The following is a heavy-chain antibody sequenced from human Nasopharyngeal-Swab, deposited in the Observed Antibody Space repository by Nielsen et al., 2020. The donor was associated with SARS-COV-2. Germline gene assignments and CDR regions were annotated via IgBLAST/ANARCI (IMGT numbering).Heavy chain of an antibody. D-gene: IGHD5-12*01. CDR3: ARGFIVATIFHYYYYMDV. V-gene: IGHV1-8*02. Sequence: ASVKVSCKASGGTFSSYAISWVRQAPGQGLEWMGWMNPNSGNTGYAQKFQGRVTTTRNTSISTAYMELSSLRSEDTAVYYCARGFIVATIFHYYYYMDVWGKGTTVTVSS. CDR2: MNPNSGNT. J-gene: IGHJ6*03. CDR1: GGTFSSYA.